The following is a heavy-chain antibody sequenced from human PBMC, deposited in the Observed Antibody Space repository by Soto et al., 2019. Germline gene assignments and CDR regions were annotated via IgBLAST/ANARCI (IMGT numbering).Heavy chain of an antibody. CDR3: ARRSRSFSIVEGVGNWFDP. Sequence: QVQLQQWGAGLLKPSETLSLTCAVYGGSFSGYYWSWIRQPPGKGLEWIGEINHSGRTNYNPSLNSPVTISVDTPKNQFSLNLSSVTAADTAVYYCARRSRSFSIVEGVGNWFDPWGQGTLVTVSS. J-gene: IGHJ5*02. CDR2: INHSGRT. CDR1: GGSFSGYY. D-gene: IGHD2-15*01. V-gene: IGHV4-34*01.